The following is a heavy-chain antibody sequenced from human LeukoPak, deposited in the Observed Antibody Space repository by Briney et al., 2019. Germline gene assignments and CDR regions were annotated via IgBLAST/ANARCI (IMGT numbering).Heavy chain of an antibody. CDR3: ARDSPGYGAYVS. V-gene: IGHV3-33*01. CDR2: IWYDGSNK. D-gene: IGHD5-12*01. Sequence: PGGSLRLSCAASGFTFSSYGMHWVRQAPGKGLEWVAVIWYDGSNKYYADSVKGRFTISRDNSKNTLYLQMDSLTAEDTAVYYCARDSPGYGAYVSWGQGTLVSVSS. CDR1: GFTFSSYG. J-gene: IGHJ1*01.